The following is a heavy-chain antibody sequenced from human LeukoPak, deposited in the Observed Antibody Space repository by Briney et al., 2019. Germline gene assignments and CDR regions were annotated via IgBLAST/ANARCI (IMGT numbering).Heavy chain of an antibody. V-gene: IGHV4-34*01. CDR1: GASFSGYY. Sequence: SETLSLTCAVYGASFSGYYRSWIRQPPGKGLEWNGAINHSGSTNYNPSLKSRVTRSVDPSKNQFSLKLSSVTAADTALYYWARSLYASSNNWFDPWGQGTLVTVSS. CDR2: INHSGST. D-gene: IGHD6-19*01. CDR3: ARSLYASSNNWFDP. J-gene: IGHJ5*02.